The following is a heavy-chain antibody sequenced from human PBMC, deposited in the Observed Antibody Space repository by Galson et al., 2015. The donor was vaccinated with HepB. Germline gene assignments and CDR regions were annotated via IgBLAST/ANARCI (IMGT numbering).Heavy chain of an antibody. J-gene: IGHJ6*02. CDR3: ARDGRVAYDLVSGCLQNGMDV. CDR1: GFPFSNYA. V-gene: IGHV3-30*04. CDR2: ILYDGSNE. Sequence: SLRLSCAASGFPFSNYAMHWVRQAPGKGLEWVAVILYDGSNEYYADSVKGRFTISRDNSKNTLYLQMNSLRPEDTAVYYCARDGRVAYDLVSGCLQNGMDVWGQGTTVTVSS. D-gene: IGHD3-9*01.